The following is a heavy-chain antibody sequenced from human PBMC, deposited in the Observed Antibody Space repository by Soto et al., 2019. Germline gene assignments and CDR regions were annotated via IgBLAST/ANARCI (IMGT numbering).Heavy chain of an antibody. V-gene: IGHV4-30-4*01. CDR1: VRSEAYY. D-gene: IGHD6-19*01. CDR2: IYDSGST. J-gene: IGHJ4*02. Sequence: VRSEAYYLCWLRQPPGKGREWIAYIYDSGSTYYNPSRKSRVNISVDTSKNQFSLKLTSVTPAHQALYYYSRRLAVAGEGFFDYCCPGTLRSVS. CDR3: SRRLAVAGEGFFDY.